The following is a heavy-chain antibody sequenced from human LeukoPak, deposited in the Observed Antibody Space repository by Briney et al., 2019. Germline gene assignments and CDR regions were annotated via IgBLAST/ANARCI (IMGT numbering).Heavy chain of an antibody. V-gene: IGHV1-2*02. CDR3: MRSRGPDYYGSGTYFDNYYYYMDV. Sequence: ASVKVSCKASGYTFTGYYMHWVRQAPGQGIEWMGWIYPNSGGTKYAQKFQGRVTMTRDTSISTAYMELSMLRSDDTAVYYCMRSRGPDYYGSGTYFDNYYYYMDVWGKGTTVTISS. J-gene: IGHJ6*03. D-gene: IGHD3-10*01. CDR1: GYTFTGYY. CDR2: IYPNSGGT.